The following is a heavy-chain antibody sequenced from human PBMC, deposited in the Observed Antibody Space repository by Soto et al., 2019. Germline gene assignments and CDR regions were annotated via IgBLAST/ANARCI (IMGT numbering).Heavy chain of an antibody. D-gene: IGHD2-15*01. J-gene: IGHJ6*02. CDR3: ARALYCSGGSCSHLRGMDV. Sequence: SETLSLTCTVSSDSISSYYWSCIRQPPGKRLEWIGCISYSGSTDYNPSLKSRVTISVDTSKNQFSLKLNSVTAADTAVYYCARALYCSGGSCSHLRGMDVWGLGTTVTVSS. CDR2: ISYSGST. CDR1: SDSISSYY. V-gene: IGHV4-59*12.